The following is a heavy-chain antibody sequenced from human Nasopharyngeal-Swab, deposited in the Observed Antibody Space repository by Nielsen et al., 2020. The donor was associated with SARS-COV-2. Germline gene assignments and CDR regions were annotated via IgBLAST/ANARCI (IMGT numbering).Heavy chain of an antibody. CDR2: ISYDGSNK. J-gene: IGHJ4*02. Sequence: GESLKISCAASGFTFSSYAMHWVRQAPGKGLEWAAVISYDGSNKYYADSVKGRFTISRDNSKNTLYLQMNSLRAEDTAVYYCARPSSGSYQSYFDYWGQGTLVTVSS. CDR3: ARPSSGSYQSYFDY. V-gene: IGHV3-30-3*01. D-gene: IGHD1-26*01. CDR1: GFTFSSYA.